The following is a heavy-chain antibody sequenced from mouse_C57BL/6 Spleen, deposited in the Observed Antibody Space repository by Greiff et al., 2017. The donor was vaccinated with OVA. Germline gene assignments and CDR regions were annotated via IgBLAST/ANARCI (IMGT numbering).Heavy chain of an antibody. V-gene: IGHV1-26*01. CDR2: INPNNGGT. CDR3: ASVGIYYGFDY. J-gene: IGHJ2*01. CDR1: GYTFTDYY. Sequence: EVQLQQSGPELVKPGASVKISCKASGYTFTDYYMNWVKQSHGKSLEWIGDINPNNGGTSYNQKFKGKATLTVDKSSSTAYMELRSLTSEDSAVYYCASVGIYYGFDYWGQGTTLTVSS. D-gene: IGHD1-1*01.